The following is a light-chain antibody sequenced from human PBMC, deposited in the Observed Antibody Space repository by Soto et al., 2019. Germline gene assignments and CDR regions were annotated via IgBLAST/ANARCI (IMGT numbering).Light chain of an antibody. CDR1: QSVSSD. Sequence: SVSPGERATLSFRASQSVSSDLAWYQQKPGQAPRLLIYGASSRATGIPDRFSGSGSGTDFTLTISRLEPEDFAGYYCQQYGSSLISFAERGRPAIK. V-gene: IGKV3-20*01. J-gene: IGKJ5*01. CDR2: GAS. CDR3: QQYGSSLIS.